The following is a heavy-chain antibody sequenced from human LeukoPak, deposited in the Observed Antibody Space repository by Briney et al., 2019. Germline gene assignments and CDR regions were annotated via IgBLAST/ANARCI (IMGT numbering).Heavy chain of an antibody. CDR1: GGTFSSYT. Sequence: SVKVSCKASGGTFSSYTISWVRQAPGQGLEWMGRIIPILGIANYAQKFQGRVTITADKSTSTAYMELSSRRSEDTAVYYCARDRIAVANNWFDPWGQGTLVTVSS. D-gene: IGHD6-19*01. CDR2: IIPILGIA. J-gene: IGHJ5*02. CDR3: ARDRIAVANNWFDP. V-gene: IGHV1-69*04.